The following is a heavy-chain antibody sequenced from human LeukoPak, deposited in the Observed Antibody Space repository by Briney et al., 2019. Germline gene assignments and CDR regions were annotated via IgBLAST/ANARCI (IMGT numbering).Heavy chain of an antibody. J-gene: IGHJ5*02. CDR2: IYYSGST. D-gene: IGHD2-8*01. Sequence: SQTLSLTCTVSGGSLSSGDYYWSWIRQPPGTGLEWIGYIYYSGSTYYNPSLKSRVTISVDTSKNQFSLKLSSVTAADTAVYYCARDLYQDWFDPWGQGTLVTVSS. CDR1: GGSLSSGDYY. V-gene: IGHV4-30-4*08. CDR3: ARDLYQDWFDP.